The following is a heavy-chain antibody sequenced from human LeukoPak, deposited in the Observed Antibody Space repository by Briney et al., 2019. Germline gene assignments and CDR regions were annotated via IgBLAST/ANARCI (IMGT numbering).Heavy chain of an antibody. CDR1: GFTFSSYA. J-gene: IGHJ4*02. D-gene: IGHD6-6*01. CDR2: ITGGGGTT. CDR3: AKESVYSSSVD. V-gene: IGHV3-23*01. Sequence: GGSLRLSCAVSGFTFSSYAMNWVRQAPGKGLEWVSTITGGGGTTYYADSVKGRFTISRDNSKNTLYLQMNSLRVEDTAIYYCAKESVYSSSVDWGQGTPVTVSS.